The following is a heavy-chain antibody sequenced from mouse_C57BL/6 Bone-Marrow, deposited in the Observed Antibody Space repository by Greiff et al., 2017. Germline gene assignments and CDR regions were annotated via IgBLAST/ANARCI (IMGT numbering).Heavy chain of an antibody. D-gene: IGHD2-5*01. CDR1: GFNIKDDY. Sequence: VQLKESGAELVRPGASVKLSCTASGFNIKDDYMHWVKQRPEQGLEWIGWIDPENGDTEYASKFQGKATITADTSSITAYLQLSSLTSEDTAVYYCTVYYSNSHFDYWGQGTTLTVSS. CDR2: IDPENGDT. CDR3: TVYYSNSHFDY. V-gene: IGHV14-4*01. J-gene: IGHJ2*01.